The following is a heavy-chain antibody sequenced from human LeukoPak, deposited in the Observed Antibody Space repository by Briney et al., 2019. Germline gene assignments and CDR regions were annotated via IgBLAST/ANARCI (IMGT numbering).Heavy chain of an antibody. CDR3: AKEAGNGWSYFDY. V-gene: IGHV3-23*01. J-gene: IGHJ4*02. CDR1: GFTFSTYA. Sequence: SGGSLRLSCAASGFTFSTYAMSWVRQAPGKGLEWVSGISSGGGSTFYADSVMGRFTISRDNSKNTVYLQMISLRAEDTAVYHCAKEAGNGWSYFDYWGQGTLVTVSS. CDR2: ISSGGGST. D-gene: IGHD6-19*01.